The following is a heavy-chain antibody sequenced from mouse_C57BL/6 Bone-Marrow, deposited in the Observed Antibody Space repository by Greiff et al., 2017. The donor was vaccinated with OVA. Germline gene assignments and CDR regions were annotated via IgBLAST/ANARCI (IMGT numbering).Heavy chain of an antibody. V-gene: IGHV1-4*01. Sequence: VQLQQSGAELARPGASVKMSCKASGYTFTSYTMHWVKQRPGKGLEWIGYINPSSGYTKYNQKFKDKATLTADKSTSTAYMQMSSLTSEDSAVYYCARWGYDAWFAYWGQGTLVTVSA. CDR3: ARWGYDAWFAY. D-gene: IGHD2-2*01. CDR2: INPSSGYT. J-gene: IGHJ3*01. CDR1: GYTFTSYT.